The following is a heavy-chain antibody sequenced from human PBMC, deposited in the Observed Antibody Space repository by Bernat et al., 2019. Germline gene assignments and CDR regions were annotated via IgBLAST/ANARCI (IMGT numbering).Heavy chain of an antibody. Sequence: EVQLVESGGGLVQPGGSLRLSCAASGFAFSNYEMNWVRQAPGKGLEWLSYIETDGSRTYYAGSVKGRFTISRDNAKDSLYLHMNSLRAEDTAVYYCARWFWASTTSLWYFDLWGRGTLVAVSS. D-gene: IGHD2/OR15-2a*01. CDR2: IETDGSRT. CDR3: ARWFWASTTSLWYFDL. J-gene: IGHJ2*01. V-gene: IGHV3-48*03. CDR1: GFAFSNYE.